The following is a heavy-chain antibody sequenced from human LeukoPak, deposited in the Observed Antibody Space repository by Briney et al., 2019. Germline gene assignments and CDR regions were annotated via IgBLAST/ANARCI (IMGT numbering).Heavy chain of an antibody. CDR2: INPNRGGT. J-gene: IGHJ5*02. V-gene: IGHV1-2*02. CDR3: ARAESSNWFDT. Sequence: ASVKVSCKASGYTFTRYYMHWVRQAPGQGLEWLGWINPNRGGTNYAQKFQGRVTMTRDTSISTAYMELSRLRSDDTAVYYCARAESSNWFDTWGQGTLVTVSS. CDR1: GYTFTRYY.